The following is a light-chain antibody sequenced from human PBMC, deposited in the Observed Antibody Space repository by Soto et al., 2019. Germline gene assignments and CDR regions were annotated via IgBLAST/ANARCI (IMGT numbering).Light chain of an antibody. J-gene: IGKJ2*01. CDR3: QQHGSSPPYT. CDR2: GAS. Sequence: EIVLTQSPGTLSLSPGERATLSCRASQSVSSSFLSWYQQKPGQAPRLLIYGASSRATGNPDRFSGSGSGTGFTPTISRLEPEDSAVYYCQQHGSSPPYTFGQGTKPEIK. CDR1: QSVSSSF. V-gene: IGKV3-20*01.